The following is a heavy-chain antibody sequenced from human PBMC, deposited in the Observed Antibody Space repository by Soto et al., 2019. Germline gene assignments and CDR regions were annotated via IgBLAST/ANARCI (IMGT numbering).Heavy chain of an antibody. Sequence: PGGSLRLSCAASGFTFKSYAMSWVRQPPGKGLEWVSGSSGSGGTTYHADSVKGRFTISRDNSKNTLYLQMNSLRVDDTAVYYCAKEPYSSFVLGTFHYWGQGALVTVSS. V-gene: IGHV3-23*01. J-gene: IGHJ4*02. CDR1: GFTFKSYA. CDR3: AKEPYSSFVLGTFHY. D-gene: IGHD6-19*01. CDR2: SSGSGGTT.